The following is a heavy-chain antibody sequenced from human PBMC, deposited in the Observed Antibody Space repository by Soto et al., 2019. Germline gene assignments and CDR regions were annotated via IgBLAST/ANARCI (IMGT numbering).Heavy chain of an antibody. Sequence: EVQLVETGGGLIQPGGSLRLSCAASGFTVSSNYMSWVRQAPGKGLEWVSVIYSGGSKYYADSVQGRFTISRDNSNNTLYLQMNSLRDEDTAVYYCARARGGSSSWLNYFDYWGQGTLVTVSS. CDR2: IYSGGSK. CDR3: ARARGGSSSWLNYFDY. D-gene: IGHD6-13*01. V-gene: IGHV3-53*02. CDR1: GFTVSSNY. J-gene: IGHJ4*02.